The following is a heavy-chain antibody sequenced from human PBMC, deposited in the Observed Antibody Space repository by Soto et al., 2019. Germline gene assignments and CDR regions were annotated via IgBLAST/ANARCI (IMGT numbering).Heavy chain of an antibody. J-gene: IGHJ5*02. CDR3: ARGLGWVRDRNSFDP. CDR2: IFDSGVT. CDR1: GDSISRGGYY. V-gene: IGHV4-31*03. D-gene: IGHD3-10*01. Sequence: QVQLQESGPGLVKPSQTLSLTCYVSGDSISRGGYYWNWIRQHPGKGLEWIGNIFDSGVTYYNPSLKSRETXSXAXSXXQFSLNLTSVTAADTAVYYCARGLGWVRDRNSFDPWGQGTLVIVSS.